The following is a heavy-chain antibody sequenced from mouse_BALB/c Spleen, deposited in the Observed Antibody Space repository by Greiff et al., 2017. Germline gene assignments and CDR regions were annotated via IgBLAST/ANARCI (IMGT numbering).Heavy chain of an antibody. D-gene: IGHD2-4*01. J-gene: IGHJ4*01. CDR1: GFSLTSYG. CDR3: ALPYYDYDDYYAMDY. CDR2: IWSGGST. Sequence: QVQLKESGPGLVQPSQSLSITCTVSGFSLTSYGVHWVRQSPGKGLEWLGVIWSGGSTDYNAAFISRLSISKDNSKSQVFFKMNSLQANDTAIYYCALPYYDYDDYYAMDYWGQGTSVTVSS. V-gene: IGHV2-2*02.